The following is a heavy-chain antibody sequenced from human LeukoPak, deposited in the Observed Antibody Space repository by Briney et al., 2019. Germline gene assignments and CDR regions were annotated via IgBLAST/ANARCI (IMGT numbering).Heavy chain of an antibody. Sequence: ASVKVSCKASGYTFTGNFIHWVRQAPGQGLEWMGWISAYNGNTNYAQKLQGRVTMTTDTSTSTAYMELRSLRSDDTAVYYCARSQPTVTTLRDPFDYYGMDVWGQGTTVTVSS. J-gene: IGHJ6*02. CDR3: ARSQPTVTTLRDPFDYYGMDV. D-gene: IGHD4-17*01. CDR2: ISAYNGNT. V-gene: IGHV1-18*04. CDR1: GYTFTGNF.